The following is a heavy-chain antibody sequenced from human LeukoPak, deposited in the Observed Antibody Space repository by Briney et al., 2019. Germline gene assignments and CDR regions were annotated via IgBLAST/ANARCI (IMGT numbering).Heavy chain of an antibody. Sequence: TSQTLSLTCTVSGGSISSGDYYWSWIRQPPGKGLEWIGYIYYSGSTYYNPSLKSRVTISVDTSKNQFSLELSSVTAADTAVYYCAREYSEMATTGGEGFDYWGQGTLVTVSS. CDR2: IYYSGST. CDR3: AREYSEMATTGGEGFDY. J-gene: IGHJ4*02. CDR1: GGSISSGDYY. D-gene: IGHD5-24*01. V-gene: IGHV4-30-4*08.